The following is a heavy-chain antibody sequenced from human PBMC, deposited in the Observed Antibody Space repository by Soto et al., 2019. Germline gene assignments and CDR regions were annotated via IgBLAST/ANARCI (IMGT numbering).Heavy chain of an antibody. D-gene: IGHD1-26*01. Sequence: EVQLLESGGGLVQPGGSLRLSCAASGFPFSTYAMNWVRQAPGKGLEWVSIISGSGDTTTYADSVKGRFTISRDNSKNTLYLQMESLRAEDTAVYYCTNRGGSTVGYWGQGTLVTVSS. V-gene: IGHV3-23*01. CDR2: ISGSGDTT. CDR3: TNRGGSTVGY. CDR1: GFPFSTYA. J-gene: IGHJ4*02.